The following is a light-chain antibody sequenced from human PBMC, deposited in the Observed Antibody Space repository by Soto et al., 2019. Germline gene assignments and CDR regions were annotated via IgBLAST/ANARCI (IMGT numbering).Light chain of an antibody. J-gene: IGLJ3*02. CDR3: QSYDSSFVM. CDR2: EVS. Sequence: QSALTQPASVSGSPGQSITISCTGTSSDVGSYNYVSWYQQHPGKAPKLMIYEVSDRPSGISSRFSGSKSGNTASLTISGLQTEDEADYYCQSYDSSFVMFGGGTKLTVL. CDR1: SSDVGSYNY. V-gene: IGLV2-14*01.